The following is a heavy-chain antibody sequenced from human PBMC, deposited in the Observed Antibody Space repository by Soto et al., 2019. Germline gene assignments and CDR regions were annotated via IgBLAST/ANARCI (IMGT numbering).Heavy chain of an antibody. CDR1: GFTFSSYG. D-gene: IGHD5-12*01. CDR3: AKDLVALREDDYYYGMDV. J-gene: IGHJ6*02. Sequence: QVQLVESGGGVVQPGRSLRLSCAASGFTFSSYGMHWVRQAPGKGLERVAVISYDGSNKYYADSVKGRFTISRDNSKNTLYLQMNSLRAEDTAVYYCAKDLVALREDDYYYGMDVWGQGPTVTVSS. CDR2: ISYDGSNK. V-gene: IGHV3-30*18.